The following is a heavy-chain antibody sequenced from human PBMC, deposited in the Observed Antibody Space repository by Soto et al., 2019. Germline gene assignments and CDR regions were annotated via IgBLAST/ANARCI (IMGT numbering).Heavy chain of an antibody. CDR1: GFTFSSYG. D-gene: IGHD3-22*01. V-gene: IGHV3-30*18. J-gene: IGHJ1*01. CDR3: AKGPYYYDSSGYFQH. CDR2: ISYDGSNK. Sequence: ESGGGVVQPGRSLRLSCAASGFTFSSYGMHWVRQAPGKGLEWVAVISYDGSNKYYADSVKGRFTISRDNSKNKLYLQMNSLRAEDTAVYYCAKGPYYYDSSGYFQHWGQGTLVTVSS.